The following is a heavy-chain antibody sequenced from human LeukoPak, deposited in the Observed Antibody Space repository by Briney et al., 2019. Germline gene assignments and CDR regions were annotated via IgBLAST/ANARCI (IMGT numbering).Heavy chain of an antibody. Sequence: PSETLSLTCTVSGGSISSSSYYWGWIRQPPGKGLEWIGSVYYNGNTHYNSSLKSRVTISVDTSKNQFSLQLNSVTPEDTAVYYCARGGYNDYYFDYWGQGTQVTVSS. CDR3: ARGGYNDYYFDY. CDR2: VYYNGNT. V-gene: IGHV4-39*07. CDR1: GGSISSSSYY. J-gene: IGHJ4*02. D-gene: IGHD5-24*01.